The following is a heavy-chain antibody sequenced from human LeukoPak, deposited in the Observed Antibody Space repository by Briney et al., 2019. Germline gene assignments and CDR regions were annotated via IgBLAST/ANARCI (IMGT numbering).Heavy chain of an antibody. Sequence: GGSLRLSCAGSGFTFNNYAMSWVRRAPRKGLEWVSTIMIGGDGKHYADSVKGRFTISRDRSGSTLYLQMNGLRADDTAVYYCVRAAPRDCSPASCSLFDTWGQGTLVTVSS. V-gene: IGHV3-23*01. D-gene: IGHD2-2*01. CDR2: IMIGGDGK. CDR1: GFTFNNYA. J-gene: IGHJ4*02. CDR3: VRAAPRDCSPASCSLFDT.